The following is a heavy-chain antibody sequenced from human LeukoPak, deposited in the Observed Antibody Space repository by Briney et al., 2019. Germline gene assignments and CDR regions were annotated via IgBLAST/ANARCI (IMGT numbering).Heavy chain of an antibody. Sequence: GGSLRLSCAAFGFTFSNYAMHWVRQAPGKGLEWVAVISYDGRNKYYADSVKGRFTISRDNSKNTLDLYVNSLRSEDTALYYCAKDGGSFDYWGQGTLVTVSS. D-gene: IGHD2-15*01. CDR1: GFTFSNYA. J-gene: IGHJ4*02. CDR2: ISYDGRNK. CDR3: AKDGGSFDY. V-gene: IGHV3-30*04.